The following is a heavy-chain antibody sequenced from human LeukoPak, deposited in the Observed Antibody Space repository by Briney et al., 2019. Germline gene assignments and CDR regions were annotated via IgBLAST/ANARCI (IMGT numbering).Heavy chain of an antibody. CDR3: ARDRDGYNCDY. CDR2: IIPIFGTA. J-gene: IGHJ4*02. Sequence: SVKVSCKASGGTFSSYAISWVRQAPGQGLEWMGRIIPIFGTANYAQKFQGRVTITTDEPTSTAYMELSSLRSEDTAVYCCARDRDGYNCDYWGQGTLVTVSS. CDR1: GGTFSSYA. V-gene: IGHV1-69*05. D-gene: IGHD5-24*01.